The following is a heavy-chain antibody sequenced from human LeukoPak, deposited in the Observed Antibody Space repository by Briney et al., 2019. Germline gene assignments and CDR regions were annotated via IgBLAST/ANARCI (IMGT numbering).Heavy chain of an antibody. J-gene: IGHJ4*02. D-gene: IGHD6-19*01. CDR2: FDPEDGET. Sequence: GASVKVSCEVSGYTLTELSMHWVRQAPGKGLEWMGGFDPEDGETIYAQKFQGRVTMTEDTSTDTAYMELSSLRSEDTAVYYCAIAVAGTGYFDYWGQGTLVTVSS. CDR1: GYTLTELS. CDR3: AIAVAGTGYFDY. V-gene: IGHV1-24*01.